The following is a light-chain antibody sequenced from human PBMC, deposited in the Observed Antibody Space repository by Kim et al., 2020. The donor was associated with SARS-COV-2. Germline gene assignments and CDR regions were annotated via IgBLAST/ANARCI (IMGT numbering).Light chain of an antibody. CDR1: QSISSW. V-gene: IGKV1-5*01. CDR3: KQYNSYSWT. J-gene: IGKJ1*01. CDR2: DAS. Sequence: ASVGDRVTITCRASQSISSWLAWYQQKPGKAPKLLIYDASSLESGVPSRFSGSGSGTELTLTISSLQPDDFATYYCKQYNSYSWTFGQGTKVDIK.